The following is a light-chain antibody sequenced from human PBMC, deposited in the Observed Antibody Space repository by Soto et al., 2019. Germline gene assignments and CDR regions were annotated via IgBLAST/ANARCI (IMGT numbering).Light chain of an antibody. CDR3: QKYNSAPRT. CDR1: QGISNY. J-gene: IGKJ1*01. V-gene: IGKV1-27*01. CDR2: AAS. Sequence: DLQITQSPSSLSACVAQTAAMTFWSSQGISNYLAWYQQKPGKVPKLLIYAASTLQSGVPSRFSGSGSGTDFTLTISSLQTEDVATYYCQKYNSAPRTFGQGTKVDIK.